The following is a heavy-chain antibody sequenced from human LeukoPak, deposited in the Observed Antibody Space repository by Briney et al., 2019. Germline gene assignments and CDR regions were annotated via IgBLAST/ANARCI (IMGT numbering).Heavy chain of an antibody. CDR1: GGSISSYY. D-gene: IGHD2-2*02. J-gene: IGHJ5*02. Sequence: PSETLSLTCTVSGGSISSYYWSWIRQPPGKGLEWIGYIYTSGSTNYNPSLKSRVTISVDTSKNQFSLKLSSVTAADTAVYYCARQVRYCSSTSCYTGNWFDPGGQETRVTVSS. V-gene: IGHV4-4*09. CDR3: ARQVRYCSSTSCYTGNWFDP. CDR2: IYTSGST.